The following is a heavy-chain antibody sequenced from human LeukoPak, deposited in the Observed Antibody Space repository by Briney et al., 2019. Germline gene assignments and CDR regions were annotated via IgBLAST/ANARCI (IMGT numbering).Heavy chain of an antibody. D-gene: IGHD2-2*01. Sequence: KPLGTPSLTCTLPRGSLSSYYWRWVPEPPGKGLEWGGYIFYSGSTNYNPSLKSRVTISVDTSKNQFSLKLSSVTAADTAVYYCARAGYCSSTSCYAGYFDYWGQGTLVTVSS. CDR3: ARAGYCSSTSCYAGYFDY. J-gene: IGHJ4*02. CDR2: IFYSGST. V-gene: IGHV4-59*01. CDR1: RGSLSSYY.